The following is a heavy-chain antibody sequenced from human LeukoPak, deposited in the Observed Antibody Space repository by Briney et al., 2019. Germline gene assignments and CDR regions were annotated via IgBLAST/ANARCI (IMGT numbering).Heavy chain of an antibody. CDR3: ARGQWLPVFDF. CDR1: GGFNTHYY. J-gene: IGHJ4*02. V-gene: IGHV4-59*01. CDR2: FYHSGST. Sequence: PSETLSLTCSVSGGFNTHYYWSWIRQPPGKELEWIGYFYHSGSTNYNPSLKSRVTISVDTSKNHFSLKLSSVTAADTAVYYCARGQWLPVFDFWGQGTLVTVSS. D-gene: IGHD3-22*01.